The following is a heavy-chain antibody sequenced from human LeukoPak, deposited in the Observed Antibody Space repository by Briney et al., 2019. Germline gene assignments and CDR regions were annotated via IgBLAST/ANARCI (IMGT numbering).Heavy chain of an antibody. CDR1: GGSFSGHY. V-gene: IGHV4-34*01. CDR2: ITHSGST. Sequence: SETLSLTCAVYGGSFSGHYWTWIRQPPGRGLEWIGEITHSGSTTSNPSLNNRVTISVDTSKNQFSLKLTSVTAADTAVYYCARPRYGSGSLDSWGQGTLVTVSS. J-gene: IGHJ4*02. D-gene: IGHD3-10*01. CDR3: ARPRYGSGSLDS.